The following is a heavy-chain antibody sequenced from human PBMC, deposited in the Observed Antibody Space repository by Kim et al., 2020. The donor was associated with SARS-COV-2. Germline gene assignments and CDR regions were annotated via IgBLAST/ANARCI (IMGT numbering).Heavy chain of an antibody. J-gene: IGHJ4*02. Sequence: SETLSLTCAVYGGSFSGYYWSWIRQPPGKGLEWIGEINHSGSTNYNPSLKSRVTISVDTSKNQFSLKLSSVTAADTAVYYCARGDPQLAHDFDYWGQGTLVTVSS. CDR1: GGSFSGYY. CDR2: INHSGST. CDR3: ARGDPQLAHDFDY. D-gene: IGHD6-13*01. V-gene: IGHV4-34*01.